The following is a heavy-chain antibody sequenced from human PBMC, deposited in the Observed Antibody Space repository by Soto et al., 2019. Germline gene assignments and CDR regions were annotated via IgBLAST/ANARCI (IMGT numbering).Heavy chain of an antibody. CDR3: TTPYCSGGSCDYYYYYYYMDV. Sequence: GGSLRLSCTASGFTFGDYAMSWFRQAPGKGLEWVGFIRSKAYGGTTEYAASGKGRFTISIDDSKSIAYLQMNSLKTEDTAVYYCTTPYCSGGSCDYYYYYYYMDVWGKGTTVTVSS. V-gene: IGHV3-49*03. CDR2: IRSKAYGGTT. CDR1: GFTFGDYA. J-gene: IGHJ6*03. D-gene: IGHD2-15*01.